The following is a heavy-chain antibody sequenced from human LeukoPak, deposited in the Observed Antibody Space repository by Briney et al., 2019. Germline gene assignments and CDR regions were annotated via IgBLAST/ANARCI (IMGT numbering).Heavy chain of an antibody. D-gene: IGHD5-12*01. CDR2: IYYSGST. Sequence: PSETLSLTCTVSGGSISSSSYYWGWIRQPPGKGLEWIGSIYYSGSTYYNPSLKSRVTISVDTSKNQFSLKLSSVTAADTAVYYCARTGGYSGYGPQNYYYYYYMDVWGKGTTVTVSS. J-gene: IGHJ6*03. CDR1: GGSISSSSYY. CDR3: ARTGGYSGYGPQNYYYYYYMDV. V-gene: IGHV4-39*07.